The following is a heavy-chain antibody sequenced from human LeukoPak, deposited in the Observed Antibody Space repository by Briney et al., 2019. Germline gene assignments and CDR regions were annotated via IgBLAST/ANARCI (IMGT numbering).Heavy chain of an antibody. CDR1: GFTFSSYE. V-gene: IGHV3-48*03. D-gene: IGHD6-13*01. J-gene: IGHJ4*02. CDR3: ARGPGYSSSWAVTYYLDY. Sequence: GGSLRLSCAASGFTFSSYEMNWVRQAPGKGLEWVSYISSSGSTIYYADSVKGRFTISRDNAKNTLYLQMNSLRAEDTAVYYCARGPGYSSSWAVTYYLDYWGQGTLVTVSS. CDR2: ISSSGSTI.